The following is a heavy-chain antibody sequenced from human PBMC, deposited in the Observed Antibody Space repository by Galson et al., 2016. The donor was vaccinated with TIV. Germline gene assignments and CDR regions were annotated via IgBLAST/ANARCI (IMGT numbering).Heavy chain of an antibody. J-gene: IGHJ3*02. Sequence: QSGAEVKIPGASVKVSCKASGGTFNNYAINWVRQAPGQGLAWMGRITPIFATTNYAQNFQGRVTITADESTTTYDMDLSSLRSEDTAVYYCARDIYYYESSRSGGDAFDIWGQGTMVTVSS. V-gene: IGHV1-69*13. CDR2: ITPIFATT. D-gene: IGHD3-22*01. CDR3: ARDIYYYESSRSGGDAFDI. CDR1: GGTFNNYA.